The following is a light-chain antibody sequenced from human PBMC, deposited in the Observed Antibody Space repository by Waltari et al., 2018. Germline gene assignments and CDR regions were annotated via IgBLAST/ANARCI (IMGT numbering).Light chain of an antibody. CDR1: AGAVTSGLY. CDR3: LISYSGVGV. V-gene: IGLV7-46*01. Sequence: QAVVTQEPSLTVSPGGTVTPPCGSSAGAVTSGLYPYWFQQKPGQAPRTLIYDTSNKHPSTPARFSGSLLGGKAALTLSGAQPEDEAEYYCLISYSGVGVFGGGTKLTVL. CDR2: DTS. J-gene: IGLJ3*02.